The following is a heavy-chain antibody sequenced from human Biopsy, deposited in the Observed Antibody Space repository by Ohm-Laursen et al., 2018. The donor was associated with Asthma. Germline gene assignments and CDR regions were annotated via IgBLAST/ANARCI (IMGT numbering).Heavy chain of an antibody. D-gene: IGHD6-19*01. CDR2: ITGSGGFT. Sequence: SLRLSCSASGFTFSNYAMSWVRQAPGKGLEWVSSITGSGGFTYYADSVKGRFTISRDFYKNTLYLQMDSLRAEDTAVYYCARGDSSGWSHYYSDYWGQGTLVTVSS. CDR1: GFTFSNYA. CDR3: ARGDSSGWSHYYSDY. J-gene: IGHJ4*02. V-gene: IGHV3-23*01.